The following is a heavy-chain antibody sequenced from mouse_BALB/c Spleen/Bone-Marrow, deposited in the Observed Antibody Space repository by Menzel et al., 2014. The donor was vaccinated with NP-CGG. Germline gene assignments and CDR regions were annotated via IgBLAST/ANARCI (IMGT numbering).Heavy chain of an antibody. CDR1: GYTFSSYW. V-gene: IGHV1-9*01. Sequence: QVQLQQSGAELMKPGASVKISCKATGYTFSSYWIEWVKQRPGHGLEWIGEILPGSGNIYSNEKFKGRATFTADTSSTTAYMQLSSLTSEDSAVYYCARGDWDFAMDYWGQGTSVTVSS. J-gene: IGHJ4*01. D-gene: IGHD4-1*01. CDR2: ILPGSGNI. CDR3: ARGDWDFAMDY.